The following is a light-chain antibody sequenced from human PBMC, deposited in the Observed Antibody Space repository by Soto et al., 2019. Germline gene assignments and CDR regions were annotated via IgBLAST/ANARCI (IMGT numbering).Light chain of an antibody. CDR1: QSFSSSY. J-gene: IGKJ5*01. V-gene: IGKV3-20*01. Sequence: EIVLTQSPGSLSLSPGERATLSCRASQSFSSSYLTWYQQKPGQAPRLLIFGASRRATGIPDRFSGSGSGRDFTLTISGLEPEDFAVYYCQQYNYWPPITFGQGTRLEIK. CDR3: QQYNYWPPIT. CDR2: GAS.